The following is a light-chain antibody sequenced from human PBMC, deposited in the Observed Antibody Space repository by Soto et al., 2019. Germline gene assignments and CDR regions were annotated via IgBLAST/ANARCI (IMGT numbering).Light chain of an antibody. Sequence: QSVLTQPASVSGSPGQSITISCTGTSSDIGGYNYVSWYQQHPGKAPKLMIYEVSNRPSGVSNRFSGSKSGNTASLTISGLQAEDEADYYCSSFRSTTTLFGRGTKLTVL. J-gene: IGLJ2*01. V-gene: IGLV2-14*01. CDR3: SSFRSTTTL. CDR1: SSDIGGYNY. CDR2: EVS.